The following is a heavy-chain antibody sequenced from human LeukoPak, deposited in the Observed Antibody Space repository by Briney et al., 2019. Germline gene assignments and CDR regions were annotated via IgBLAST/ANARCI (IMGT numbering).Heavy chain of an antibody. CDR1: GGSISSGGYY. Sequence: PSQTLSLTCTVSGGSISSGGYYWSWIRQHPGKGLEWIGYIYYSGSTYYNPSLKSRVTISVDTSKNQFSLKLSSVTAADTAVYYCARDTTVVTASYYYYYGMDVWGQGTTVTVSS. CDR3: ARDTTVVTASYYYYYGMDV. D-gene: IGHD4-23*01. V-gene: IGHV4-31*03. J-gene: IGHJ6*02. CDR2: IYYSGST.